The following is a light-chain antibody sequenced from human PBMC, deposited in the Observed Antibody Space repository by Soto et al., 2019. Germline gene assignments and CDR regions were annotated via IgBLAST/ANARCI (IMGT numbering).Light chain of an antibody. CDR1: SSNIGTNS. Sequence: QSVLTRPPSASGTPGLGVTSSCSGSSSNIGTNSGDWYQRVPGAAPDLLIHTNNQRPAGVADRFCAANAGSSASLAIRALQSQDEADYYCAAWDDSLQAHVFGTGTKVTV. J-gene: IGLJ1*01. CDR3: AAWDDSLQAHV. CDR2: TNN. V-gene: IGLV1-44*01.